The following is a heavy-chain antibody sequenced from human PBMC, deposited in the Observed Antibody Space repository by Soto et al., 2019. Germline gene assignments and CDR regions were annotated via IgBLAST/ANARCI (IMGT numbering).Heavy chain of an antibody. J-gene: IGHJ4*02. CDR1: GFNINNYG. CDR2: IRGNGGST. Sequence: EVQLLESGGGFVQPGGSLRLSCAASGFNINNYGMSWVRQAPGKGLEWVSTIRGNGGSTYYADSVKGRFTISRDDSKNTLYLQMKSLRADDTAVYYCAKDVNYDILAGYYYYWGQGTLVTVSS. D-gene: IGHD3-9*01. CDR3: AKDVNYDILAGYYYY. V-gene: IGHV3-23*01.